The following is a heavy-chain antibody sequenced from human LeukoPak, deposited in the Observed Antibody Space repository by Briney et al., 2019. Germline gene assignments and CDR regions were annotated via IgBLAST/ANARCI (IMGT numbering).Heavy chain of an antibody. CDR2: TYYRTKWYN. CDR1: GDIVSSSTAS. V-gene: IGHV6-1*01. Sequence: SQTLSLTCALSGDIVSSSTASWNWIRQSPSRGLEWLGRTYYRTKWYNDYAGAVKNRITITPDTSKNQFSLRLNSVTPEDTAVYYCARYNNGMDVWGQGTTVTVSS. D-gene: IGHD1-14*01. CDR3: ARYNNGMDV. J-gene: IGHJ6*02.